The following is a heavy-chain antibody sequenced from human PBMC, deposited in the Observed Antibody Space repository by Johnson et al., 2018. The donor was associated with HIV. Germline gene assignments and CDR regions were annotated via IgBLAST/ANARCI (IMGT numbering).Heavy chain of an antibody. Sequence: VQLVESGGGLVQPGGSLRLSCAASGFTFSSYDMHWVRQATGKGLEWVSAISSSGSTIYYADSVKGRFTISRDNAKNSLYLQMKSLRAEDTALYYCAKDCALVGATVWPDAFDIWGQGTMVTVSS. CDR3: AKDCALVGATVWPDAFDI. D-gene: IGHD1-26*01. J-gene: IGHJ3*02. V-gene: IGHV3-48*04. CDR1: GFTFSSYD. CDR2: ISSSGSTI.